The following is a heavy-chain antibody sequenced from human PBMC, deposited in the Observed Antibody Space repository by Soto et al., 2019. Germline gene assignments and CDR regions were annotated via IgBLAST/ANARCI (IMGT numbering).Heavy chain of an antibody. V-gene: IGHV3-48*03. Sequence: AGSLRPSCADSGFTFSTDDMTWVRVAPGKGLEWVSYISSSGSTIYYADSVKGRFTIPRDNAKNSLYLQMNSLRAEDTAVYYCARVYDFWSGMDVWGQGITVA. J-gene: IGHJ6*02. CDR3: ARVYDFWSGMDV. CDR1: GFTFSTDD. D-gene: IGHD3-3*01. CDR2: ISSSGSTI.